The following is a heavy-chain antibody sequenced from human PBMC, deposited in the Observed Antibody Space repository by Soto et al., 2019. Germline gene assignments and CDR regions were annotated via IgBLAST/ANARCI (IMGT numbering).Heavy chain of an antibody. V-gene: IGHV4-34*01. D-gene: IGHD1-1*01. Sequence: QVQLQQWGAGLVKSSATLSLSCAVYGQSFSGHSWAWIRQPPGKGLEWIGAINESGSTYYNPSRSSRVANETETSKNQFSLKLSSVSAADTAAYFCARGSGIVALPGELEDVKYDYWGQGTLVNVSS. J-gene: IGHJ4*02. CDR3: ARGSGIVALPGELEDVKYDY. CDR2: INESGST. CDR1: GQSFSGHS.